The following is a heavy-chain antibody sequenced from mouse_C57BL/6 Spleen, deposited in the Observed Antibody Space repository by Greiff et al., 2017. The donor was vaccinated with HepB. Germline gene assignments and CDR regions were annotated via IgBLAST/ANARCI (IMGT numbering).Heavy chain of an antibody. Sequence: EVQLMESGAELVRPGASVKLSCTASGFNIKDDYMHWVKQRPEQGLEWIGWIDPENGDTEYASKFQGKATITADTSSNTAYLQLSSLTSEDTAVYYCTDGYYGSRGAWFAYWGQGTLVTVSA. CDR2: IDPENGDT. V-gene: IGHV14-4*01. CDR1: GFNIKDDY. CDR3: TDGYYGSRGAWFAY. J-gene: IGHJ3*01. D-gene: IGHD1-1*01.